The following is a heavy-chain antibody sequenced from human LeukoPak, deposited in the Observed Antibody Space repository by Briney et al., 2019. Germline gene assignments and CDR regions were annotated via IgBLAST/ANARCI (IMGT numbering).Heavy chain of an antibody. CDR1: GYTFTDYY. V-gene: IGHV1-69-2*01. J-gene: IGHJ4*02. Sequence: ASVKISCKVSGYTFTDYYMHWVQQAPGKGLEWMGLVDPEDGETIYAEKFQGRVTITADTSTDTAYMELSSLRSEDTAVYYCATDLGVCSGGSCQDYWGQGTLVTVSS. CDR3: ATDLGVCSGGSCQDY. CDR2: VDPEDGET. D-gene: IGHD2-15*01.